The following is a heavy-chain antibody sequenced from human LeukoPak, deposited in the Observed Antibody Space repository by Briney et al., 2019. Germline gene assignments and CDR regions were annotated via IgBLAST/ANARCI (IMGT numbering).Heavy chain of an antibody. CDR2: VYYTGST. CDR1: GGSVSRDF. CDR3: ASGYGDYWFDP. D-gene: IGHD4-17*01. V-gene: IGHV4-59*02. J-gene: IGHJ5*02. Sequence: SETLSLTCTVSGGSVSRDFWSWIRQPPGKGLEWIGYVYYTGSTNYNPSLKSQVTMSIDTSKNQFSLRLSSVTAADTAVYYCASGYGDYWFDPWGQGTLVTVSS.